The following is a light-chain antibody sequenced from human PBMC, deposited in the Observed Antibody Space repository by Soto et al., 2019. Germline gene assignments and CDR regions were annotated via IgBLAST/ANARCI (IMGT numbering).Light chain of an antibody. CDR1: QSIRSN. CDR2: DAS. CDR3: QPRDIWPWT. V-gene: IGKV3-11*01. Sequence: EIVLTQSPATLSLSPVERATLSCRASQSIRSNLDWYQHKPGQAPRLLIYDASNRATGIPGRFRGSGTGTDFSLTISNLVPEEFAVYYGQPRDIWPWTFGQEAKVEIK. J-gene: IGKJ1*01.